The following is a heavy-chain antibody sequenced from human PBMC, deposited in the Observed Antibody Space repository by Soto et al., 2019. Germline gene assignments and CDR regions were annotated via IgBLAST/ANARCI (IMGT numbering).Heavy chain of an antibody. CDR2: IYWDDDK. CDR1: GFSLSTTGVG. J-gene: IGHJ1*01. D-gene: IGHD4-17*01. Sequence: QITLKESGPTLVKPTQTLTLTCTFSGFSLSTTGVGVGWIRQPPGKALEWLALIYWDDDKRYSPSLKSRLTIPQXRSLNXXVLRMANMDPVDTATYYCAHSPPPTVTTSAEYFQHWGQGTLVNVSS. CDR3: AHSPPPTVTTSAEYFQH. V-gene: IGHV2-5*02.